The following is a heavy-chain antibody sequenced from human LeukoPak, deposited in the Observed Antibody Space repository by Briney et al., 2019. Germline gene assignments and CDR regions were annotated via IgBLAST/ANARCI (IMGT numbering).Heavy chain of an antibody. V-gene: IGHV3-23*01. D-gene: IGHD3-16*01. J-gene: IGHJ4*02. CDR3: AKDLWRLDY. CDR2: ISGSGGST. CDR1: GITFSSYG. Sequence: PGGSLRLSCAASGITFSSYGMSWGRQAPGKGLEWVSGISGSGGSTYYADSVKGRFTISRDNSKNTLYLQMNSLRAEDTAIYYCAKDLWRLDYWGQGTLVTVSS.